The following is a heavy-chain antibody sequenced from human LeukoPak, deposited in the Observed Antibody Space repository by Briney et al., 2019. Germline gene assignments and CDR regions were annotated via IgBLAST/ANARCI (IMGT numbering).Heavy chain of an antibody. V-gene: IGHV3-48*02. J-gene: IGHJ1*01. CDR1: GXTFSTYS. CDR3: AKDSDYYHSSGYYYAYFQH. Sequence: PGGSLRLSCAASGXTFSTYSMNWVRQAPGKGLEWVSYISSSSSTIYYADSVKGRFTISRDNAKNSLYLQMNSLRDEDTAVYYCAKDSDYYHSSGYYYAYFQHWGQGILVTVSS. D-gene: IGHD3-22*01. CDR2: ISSSSSTI.